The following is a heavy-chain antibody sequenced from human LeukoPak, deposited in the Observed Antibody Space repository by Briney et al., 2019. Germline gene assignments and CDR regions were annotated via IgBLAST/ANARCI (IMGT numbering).Heavy chain of an antibody. D-gene: IGHD3-16*02. V-gene: IGHV1-18*01. Sequence: ASVKVSCKASGGTFSSYAISWVRQAPGQGLEWMGWISAYNGNTNYAQKLQGRVTMTTDTSTSTAYMELRSLRSDDTAVYYCAVLRLGELSSDYWGQGTLVTVSS. CDR3: AVLRLGELSSDY. CDR2: ISAYNGNT. J-gene: IGHJ4*02. CDR1: GGTFSSYA.